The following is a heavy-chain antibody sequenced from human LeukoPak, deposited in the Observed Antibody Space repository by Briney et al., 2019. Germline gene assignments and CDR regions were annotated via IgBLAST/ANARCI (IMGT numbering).Heavy chain of an antibody. D-gene: IGHD1-1*01. J-gene: IGHJ3*02. V-gene: IGHV4-59*08. CDR1: GGSISSYY. CDR2: IYYSGST. CDR3: ARHKPDWNDGHHAFDI. Sequence: SETLSLTCTVSGGSISSYYWSWIRQPPGKGLEWIGYIYYSGSTNYNPSLKSRVTISVDTSKNQFSLKLSSVTAADTAVYYCARHKPDWNDGHHAFDIWGQGTMDTVSS.